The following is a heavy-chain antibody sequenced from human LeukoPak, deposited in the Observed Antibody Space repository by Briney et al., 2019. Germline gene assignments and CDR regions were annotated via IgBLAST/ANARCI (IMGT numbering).Heavy chain of an antibody. D-gene: IGHD4/OR15-4a*01. CDR1: GFTFSSYV. Sequence: GGSLRLSCAASGFTFSSYVMHWVRQAPGKGLEWVAFIRYDGSNKYYADSVKGRFTISRDNSKNTLYVQMNSLRAEDTAVYYCARRAGAYSHPYDYWGQGTLVTVSS. J-gene: IGHJ4*02. CDR3: ARRAGAYSHPYDY. CDR2: IRYDGSNK. V-gene: IGHV3-30*02.